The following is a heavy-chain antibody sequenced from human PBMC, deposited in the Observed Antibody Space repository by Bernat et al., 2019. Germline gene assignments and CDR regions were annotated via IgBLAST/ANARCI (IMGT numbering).Heavy chain of an antibody. CDR1: GGSVSSNTYY. CDR3: ARYRFQSGSGNTNYFDS. CDR2: MHYSGNT. Sequence: QVQLQESGPGLVKPSQTLSLTCTVSGGSVSSNTYYWGWIRQHPEKGLEWIGYMHYSGNTYFNPSLKSRVVISIDTSKNQFSLNLSSVTAADTAVYFCARYRFQSGSGNTNYFDSWGQGTLVTVSS. J-gene: IGHJ5*01. V-gene: IGHV4-31*03. D-gene: IGHD3-10*01.